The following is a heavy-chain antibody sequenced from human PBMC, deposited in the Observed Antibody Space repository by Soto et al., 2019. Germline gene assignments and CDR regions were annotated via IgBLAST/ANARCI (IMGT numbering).Heavy chain of an antibody. CDR2: ISKSGTTK. Sequence: PGGSLRLSCVASGFMVSGYEMNWVRQAPGKGLEWVAYISKSGTTKYYEDSAKGRFTISRDTAKNTIYLQMKSLRADDTTVYHLASVGNTVLAYWGQGTLVTVSS. CDR3: ASVGNTVLAY. D-gene: IGHD7-27*01. J-gene: IGHJ1*01. CDR1: GFMVSGYE. V-gene: IGHV3-48*03.